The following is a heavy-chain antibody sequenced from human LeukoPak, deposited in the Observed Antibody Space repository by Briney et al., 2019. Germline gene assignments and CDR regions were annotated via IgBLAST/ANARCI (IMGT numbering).Heavy chain of an antibody. CDR1: GFTFSSYG. V-gene: IGHV3-33*01. CDR3: ARGVDIVAPDV. CDR2: IWYDGSNK. D-gene: IGHD5-12*01. J-gene: IGHJ6*02. Sequence: GGSLRLSCAASGFTFSSYGMHGVRQAPGKGLGWVAVIWYDGSNKYYADSVKGRFTISRDNSKNTLYLQMNSLRAEDTAVYYCARGVDIVAPDVWGQGTTVTVSS.